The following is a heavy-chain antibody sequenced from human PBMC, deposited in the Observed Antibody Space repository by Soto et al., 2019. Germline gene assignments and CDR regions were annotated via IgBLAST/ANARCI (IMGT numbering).Heavy chain of an antibody. J-gene: IGHJ4*02. D-gene: IGHD3-10*01. Sequence: GGSLRLSCAASGFTFSSYGMHWVRQAPGKGLEWVAVIWYDGSNKYYADSVKGRFTISRDNSKNTLYLQMNSLRAEDTAVYYCARDPVMTYYYGSGSYSRNYPAIDYWGQGTLVTVSS. V-gene: IGHV3-33*01. CDR3: ARDPVMTYYYGSGSYSRNYPAIDY. CDR1: GFTFSSYG. CDR2: IWYDGSNK.